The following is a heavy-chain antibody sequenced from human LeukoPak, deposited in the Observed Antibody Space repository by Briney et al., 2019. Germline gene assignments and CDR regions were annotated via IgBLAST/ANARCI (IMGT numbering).Heavy chain of an antibody. V-gene: IGHV3-23*01. Sequence: GGSLRLSCAPSGFTFSSYAMRWVRPAPGEGLEWVSIISDNGDYTYYADSGKGRFTISRDNSKNTLYLQMNSVRAEDTAVYYCAKGTPRDGYNSGYFDYWGQGTLVTVSS. CDR1: GFTFSSYA. CDR3: AKGTPRDGYNSGYFDY. D-gene: IGHD5-24*01. J-gene: IGHJ4*02. CDR2: ISDNGDYT.